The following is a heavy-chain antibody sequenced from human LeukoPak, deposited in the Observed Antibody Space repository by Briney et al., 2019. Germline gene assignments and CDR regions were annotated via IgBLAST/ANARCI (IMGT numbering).Heavy chain of an antibody. D-gene: IGHD1-26*01. CDR3: ARDGRLTANYGMDV. J-gene: IGHJ6*02. Sequence: SETLSLTCTVSGGSISSYYWSWIRQPAGKGLEWIGRIYTSGSTNYNPSLKSRLTMSVDTSKNQFSLKLSSVTAADTAVYYCARDGRLTANYGMDVWGQGTTVTVSS. V-gene: IGHV4-4*07. CDR1: GGSISSYY. CDR2: IYTSGST.